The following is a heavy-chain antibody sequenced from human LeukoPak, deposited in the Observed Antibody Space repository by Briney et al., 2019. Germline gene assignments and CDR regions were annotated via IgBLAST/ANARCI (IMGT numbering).Heavy chain of an antibody. CDR2: IIPIFRTA. D-gene: IGHD6-19*01. V-gene: IGHV1-69*05. Sequence: ASVKVSCKASGGTFSSYAISWVRQAPGQGLEWMERIIPIFRTANYAQKFQGRVTITTEESTSTAYMELSSLRSEDTAVYYCARDASSGWNPSWFDPWGQGTLVTVSS. CDR3: ARDASSGWNPSWFDP. CDR1: GGTFSSYA. J-gene: IGHJ5*02.